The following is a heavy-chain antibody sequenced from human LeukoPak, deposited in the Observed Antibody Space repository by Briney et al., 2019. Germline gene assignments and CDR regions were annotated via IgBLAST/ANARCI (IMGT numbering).Heavy chain of an antibody. CDR2: ISYDGSNK. CDR3: AKSSGIQLWLHFDY. J-gene: IGHJ4*02. Sequence: GGSLRLSCAASGFTFSSYAMSWVRQAPGKGLEWVAVISYDGSNKYYADSVKGRFTISRDNSKNTLYLQMNSLRAEDTAVYYCAKSSGIQLWLHFDYWGQGTLVTVSS. V-gene: IGHV3-30*18. CDR1: GFTFSSYA. D-gene: IGHD5-18*01.